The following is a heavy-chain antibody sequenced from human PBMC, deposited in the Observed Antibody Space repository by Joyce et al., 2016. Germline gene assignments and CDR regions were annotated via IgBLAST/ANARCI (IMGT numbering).Heavy chain of an antibody. CDR3: AREYNNVSGVNGSKRIGRFVP. CDR1: GGTFSNYA. D-gene: IGHD1-20*01. V-gene: IGHV1-69*01. J-gene: IGHJ5*02. CDR2: IIPICGTA. Sequence: QVQLVQSGAEVKKPGSSVKVSCTASGGTFSNYAISWVRQAPGQGLEWKGGIIPICGTANYAQKFQGRVTITADESTGTAYMELSSLRAEDTAVYYCAREYNNVSGVNGSKRIGRFVPWGQGTLVTVSS.